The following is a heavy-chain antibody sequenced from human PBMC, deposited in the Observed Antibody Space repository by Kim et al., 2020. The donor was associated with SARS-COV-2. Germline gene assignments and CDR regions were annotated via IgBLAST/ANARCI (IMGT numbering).Heavy chain of an antibody. D-gene: IGHD2-15*01. Sequence: SETLSLTCAVSGGSISSSNWWSWVRQPPGKGLEWIGEIYHSGSTNYNPSLKSRVTISVDKSKNQFSLKLSSVTAADTAVYYCARDLVVRDNWFDPWGQGTLVTVSS. J-gene: IGHJ5*02. CDR3: ARDLVVRDNWFDP. V-gene: IGHV4-4*02. CDR1: GGSISSSNW. CDR2: IYHSGST.